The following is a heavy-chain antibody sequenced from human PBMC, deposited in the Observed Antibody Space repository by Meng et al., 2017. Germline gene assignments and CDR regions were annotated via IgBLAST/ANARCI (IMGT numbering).Heavy chain of an antibody. J-gene: IGHJ4*02. CDR1: GGSFSGYY. CDR3: ASSGYSYGYRFDY. D-gene: IGHD5-18*01. Sequence: GQLQQWGAGLLKPSETLSLTCAVYGGSFSGYYWSWIRQPPGKGLEWIGEINHSGSTNYNPSLKSRVTISVDTSKNQFSLKLSSVTAADTAVYYCASSGYSYGYRFDYWGQGTLVTVSS. V-gene: IGHV4-34*01. CDR2: INHSGST.